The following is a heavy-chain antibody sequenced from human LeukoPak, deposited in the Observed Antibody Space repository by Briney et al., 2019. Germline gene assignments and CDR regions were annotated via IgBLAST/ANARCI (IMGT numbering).Heavy chain of an antibody. V-gene: IGHV1-18*01. D-gene: IGHD2/OR15-2a*01. J-gene: IGHJ4*02. CDR3: ARVSIYVDQSAHFDQ. CDR2: ISAYNGNS. CDR1: GYSFLSYG. Sequence: GASVKVSCKASGYSFLSYGITWVRQAPGQGLEWVGWISAYNGNSNYAQNLQGRVTMTTETSTSTAYMELRSLTSDDTATYYCARVSIYVDQSAHFDQWGQGTLVTVSS.